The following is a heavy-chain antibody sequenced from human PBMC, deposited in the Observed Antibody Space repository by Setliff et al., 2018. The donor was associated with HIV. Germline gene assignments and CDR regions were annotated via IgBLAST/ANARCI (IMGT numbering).Heavy chain of an antibody. V-gene: IGHV5-51*01. CDR3: ARVLVPVAIVCYFDY. D-gene: IGHD2-2*02. J-gene: IGHJ4*02. CDR1: GYSFTSYW. Sequence: PGESLKISCKGSGYSFTSYWIAWVRQMPGKGLEWMGIIYPGDSDTRYSPSFQGQVTISADKSISTAYLQWSSLKASDPAMYYCARVLVPVAIVCYFDYLGQGTLVTVSS. CDR2: IYPGDSDT.